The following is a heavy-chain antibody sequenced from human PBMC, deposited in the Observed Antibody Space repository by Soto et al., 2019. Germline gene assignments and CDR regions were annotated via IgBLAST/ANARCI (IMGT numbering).Heavy chain of an antibody. CDR3: ARADYDSSGYYCPLGGWFDP. CDR2: IIPIFGTA. Sequence: QVQLVQSGAEVKKPGSSVKVSCKASGGTFSSYAISWVRQAPGQGLEWMGGIIPIFGTANYAQKFQGRVTITADESTSTAYMELSSLRSEDTAVYYCARADYDSSGYYCPLGGWFDPWGQGTLVTVSS. D-gene: IGHD3-22*01. CDR1: GGTFSSYA. J-gene: IGHJ5*02. V-gene: IGHV1-69*01.